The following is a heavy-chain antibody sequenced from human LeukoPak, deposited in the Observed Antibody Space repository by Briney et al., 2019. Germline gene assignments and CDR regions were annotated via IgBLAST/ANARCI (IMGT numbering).Heavy chain of an antibody. V-gene: IGHV4-34*01. CDR2: INHSGST. D-gene: IGHD3-22*01. Sequence: SETLSLTCAVYGGSFSGYYWSWIRQPPGKGLEWIEEINHSGSTNYNPSLKSRVTISVDTSKNQFSLKLSSVTAADTAVYYCARSPPDYYDSSGSKGDYWGQGTLVTVSS. J-gene: IGHJ4*02. CDR3: ARSPPDYYDSSGSKGDY. CDR1: GGSFSGYY.